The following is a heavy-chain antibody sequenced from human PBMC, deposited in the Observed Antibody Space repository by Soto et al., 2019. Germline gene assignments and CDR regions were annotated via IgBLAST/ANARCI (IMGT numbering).Heavy chain of an antibody. J-gene: IGHJ3*02. CDR2: ILFLGGST. CDR1: GFTFSSYA. Sequence: WGSLSLSFSSSGFTFSSYAMSWVRQAPGKGLEWVSAILFLGGSTYYADSVKGRFTISRDNSKNTLYLQMNSLRAEDRDVYYCAKDQTEDIVVVVAASAFDIWGQGTMVTVS. V-gene: IGHV3-23*01. CDR3: AKDQTEDIVVVVAASAFDI. D-gene: IGHD2-15*01.